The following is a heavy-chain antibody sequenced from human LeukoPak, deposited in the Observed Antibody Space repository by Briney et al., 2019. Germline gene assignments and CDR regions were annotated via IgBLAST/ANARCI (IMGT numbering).Heavy chain of an antibody. CDR2: MSYSGTT. CDR1: GGSISSGGYY. D-gene: IGHD2-2*02. J-gene: IGHJ4*02. CDR3: AADYTGHYHVEFDY. Sequence: SQTLSLTCTVSGGSISSGGYYWSWIRQPPGKGLEWIGSMSYSGTTYYNPSLKSRVTISVDTSKNQFSLRLSSVTAADTAVYYCAADYTGHYHVEFDYWGQGTLVTVSS. V-gene: IGHV4-30-2*03.